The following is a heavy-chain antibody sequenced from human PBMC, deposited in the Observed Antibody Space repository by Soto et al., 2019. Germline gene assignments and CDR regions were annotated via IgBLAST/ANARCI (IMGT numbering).Heavy chain of an antibody. D-gene: IGHD6-19*01. CDR3: ARDATGQWLVFDH. CDR2: IYYSGST. J-gene: IGHJ4*02. V-gene: IGHV4-61*01. Sequence: QVQLQESGPGLVKPSETLSLTCTVSGGSVSSGSYYWSWIRQPPGKGLEWIGYIYYSGSTNYNPPPKSRGNISVDQSKDPFSLKPGSVTAADTAVYFCARDATGQWLVFDHWGQGTLVTVSS. CDR1: GGSVSSGSYY.